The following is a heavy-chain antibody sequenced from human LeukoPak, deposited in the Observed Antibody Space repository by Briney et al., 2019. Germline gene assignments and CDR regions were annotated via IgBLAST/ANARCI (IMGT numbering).Heavy chain of an antibody. Sequence: GGSLRLSCAASGFTFSSYWMSWVRQAPGKGLEWVANIKQDGSEKYYVDSVKGRFTISRDNSKNTLYLQMNSLRPEDTAMYYCARDETKRGFSYGTSPFEYWGQGTLVTVSS. CDR1: GFTFSSYW. J-gene: IGHJ4*02. V-gene: IGHV3-7*01. CDR3: ARDETKRGFSYGTSPFEY. D-gene: IGHD1-7*01. CDR2: IKQDGSEK.